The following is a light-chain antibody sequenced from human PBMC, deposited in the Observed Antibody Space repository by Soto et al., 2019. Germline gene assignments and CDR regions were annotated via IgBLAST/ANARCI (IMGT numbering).Light chain of an antibody. CDR3: QQYGNSIPIT. V-gene: IGKV3-20*01. Sequence: EVVLTQSPGTLSFSPGERASLSCRASQGVSTSFLAWYQQKPGQAPRLLIYGAFSRATGIPDRFSGSGSGTDFTLTISRLEPEDFAVYYCQQYGNSIPITFGQGTRLEIK. CDR2: GAF. J-gene: IGKJ5*01. CDR1: QGVSTSF.